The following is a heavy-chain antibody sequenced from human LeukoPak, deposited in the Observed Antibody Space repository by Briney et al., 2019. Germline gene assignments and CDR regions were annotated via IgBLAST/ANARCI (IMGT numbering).Heavy chain of an antibody. J-gene: IGHJ5*02. Sequence: GGSLRLSCAASGFTFSSYAMSWVRQAPGKGLEWVSAISGSGGSTYYADSVKGRFTISRDNSKNTLYLQMNSLRAEDTAVYYCAKEAVRYFDWSSPNWFDPWGQGTLVTVSS. CDR1: GFTFSSYA. CDR3: AKEAVRYFDWSSPNWFDP. V-gene: IGHV3-23*01. D-gene: IGHD3-9*01. CDR2: ISGSGGST.